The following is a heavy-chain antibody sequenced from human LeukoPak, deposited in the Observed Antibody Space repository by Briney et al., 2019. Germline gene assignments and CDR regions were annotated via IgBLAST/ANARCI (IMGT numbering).Heavy chain of an antibody. CDR1: GFTFSSYS. J-gene: IGHJ4*02. D-gene: IGHD3-10*01. CDR2: ISSSSYI. Sequence: GGSLRLSCAASGFTFSSYSMNWVRQAPGKGLEWVSSISSSSYIYYADSVKGRFTISRDNAKNSLYLQMNSLRAEDTAVYYCAKVTGYTGSGSHFDSWGQGTLVTVSS. V-gene: IGHV3-21*01. CDR3: AKVTGYTGSGSHFDS.